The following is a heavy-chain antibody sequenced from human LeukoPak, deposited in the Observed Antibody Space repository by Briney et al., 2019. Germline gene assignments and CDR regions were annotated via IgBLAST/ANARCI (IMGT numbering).Heavy chain of an antibody. Sequence: ASVKVSCKASGYTFTSYGISWVRQAPGQGLEWMGWIGAYNGNTNYAQKLQGRVTMTTDTSTSTAYMELRSLRSDDTAVYYCARDRFPITMVRGVMVNDAFDIWGQGTMVTVSS. J-gene: IGHJ3*02. V-gene: IGHV1-18*04. CDR2: IGAYNGNT. CDR3: ARDRFPITMVRGVMVNDAFDI. D-gene: IGHD3-10*01. CDR1: GYTFTSYG.